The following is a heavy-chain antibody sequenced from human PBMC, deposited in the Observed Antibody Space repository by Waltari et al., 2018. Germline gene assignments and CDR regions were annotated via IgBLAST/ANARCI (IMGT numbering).Heavy chain of an antibody. J-gene: IGHJ1*01. Sequence: QVQLVQSGAEVKKPGASVKVSCKASGYTFTGYYMPWVRQAPGQGLEWMGRINPNSGGTNYAQKFQGRVTMTRDTSISTAYMELSRLRSDDTAVYYCARVVVAATSEYFQHWGQGTLVTVSS. V-gene: IGHV1-2*06. CDR3: ARVVVAATSEYFQH. CDR2: INPNSGGT. CDR1: GYTFTGYY. D-gene: IGHD2-15*01.